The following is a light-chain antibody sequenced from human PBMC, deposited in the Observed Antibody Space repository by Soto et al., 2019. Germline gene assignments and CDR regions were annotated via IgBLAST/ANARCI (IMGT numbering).Light chain of an antibody. CDR3: QQRSNWPLT. CDR2: DAS. Sequence: EIVLTQSPATLSLSPGERATLSCRASQGISSHLVWYQQKPGQAPRLLIYDASNRATGIPARFSGSGSGTDLTLTISSLEPEDFAVYYWQQRSNWPLTFGGGTKVEIK. V-gene: IGKV3-11*01. J-gene: IGKJ4*01. CDR1: QGISSH.